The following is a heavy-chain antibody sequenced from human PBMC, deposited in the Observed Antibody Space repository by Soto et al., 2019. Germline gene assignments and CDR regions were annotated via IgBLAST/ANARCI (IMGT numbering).Heavy chain of an antibody. CDR1: AISQSSSA. D-gene: IGHD6-25*01. Sequence: ELSLRRSCAPSAISQSSSAMSYAGRAPGSGREWVSVISGSGGSTYYADSVKGRFTISRDNSKNTLYVQMNGLRAEDTAVYYCATEGGGSGWREGAFDMRGQG. V-gene: IGHV3-23*01. CDR2: ISGSGGST. J-gene: IGHJ3*02. CDR3: ATEGGGSGWREGAFDM.